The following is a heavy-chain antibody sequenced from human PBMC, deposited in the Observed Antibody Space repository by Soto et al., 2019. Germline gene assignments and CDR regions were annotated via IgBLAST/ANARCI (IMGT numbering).Heavy chain of an antibody. CDR2: IWFDGNKE. V-gene: IGHV3-33*01. CDR1: GFKFRNYA. CDR3: ARAHSMMLLDRFDT. D-gene: IGHD3-16*01. J-gene: IGHJ5*01. Sequence: QVQLVESGGGVVQPGKSLRLSCAASGFKFRNYAIHWVRQAPGKGLEWLAVIWFDGNKEYYADSVKGRFTISRDNSKNTVFMHMNSLTADDSGVFYCARAHSMMLLDRFDTWGPGTLVTVSS.